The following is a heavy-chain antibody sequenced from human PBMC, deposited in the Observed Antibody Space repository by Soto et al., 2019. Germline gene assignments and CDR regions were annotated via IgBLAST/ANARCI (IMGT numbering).Heavy chain of an antibody. Sequence: SETLSLTCTVSGHSLSSGGYYWSWIRQHPGKGLEWVGYIYFTGSTLYNPSLKSRLAMSLDTSKNQFSLRLTSVTAADTAVYFCARDWGSSGWPHWGQGNLVTVSS. CDR3: ARDWGSSGWPH. V-gene: IGHV4-31*03. CDR2: IYFTGST. D-gene: IGHD6-19*01. J-gene: IGHJ4*02. CDR1: GHSLSSGGYY.